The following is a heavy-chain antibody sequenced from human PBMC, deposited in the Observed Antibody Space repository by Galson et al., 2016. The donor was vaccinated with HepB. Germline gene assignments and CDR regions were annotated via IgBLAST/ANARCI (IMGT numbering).Heavy chain of an antibody. CDR3: ARDVQYRFDS. D-gene: IGHD2/OR15-2a*01. J-gene: IGHJ4*02. CDR1: GYTFTTSG. CDR2: ISTYCGNT. Sequence: VKVSCKASGYTFTTSGISWVRQAPGQGLEWMGWISTYCGNTKYAQKFQGGLTLTTDSSTTTAYMELRSLRFDDTALYYCARDVQYRFDSWGQGTLVTVAS. V-gene: IGHV1-18*01.